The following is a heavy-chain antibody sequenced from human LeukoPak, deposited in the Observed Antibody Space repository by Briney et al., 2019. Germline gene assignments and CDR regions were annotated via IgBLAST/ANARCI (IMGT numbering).Heavy chain of an antibody. CDR3: AIDDLTGYVY. V-gene: IGHV5-10-1*01. CDR2: IDPSDSYT. CDR1: GYSFTSYW. J-gene: IGHJ4*02. Sequence: GESLKISGKGSGYSFTSYWISWVRQMPGKGLEWMGRIDPSDSYTNYSPSFQGHVTISADRSISTAYLQWSSLKASDTAMYYCAIDDLTGYVYWGQGTLLTVSS. D-gene: IGHD3-9*01.